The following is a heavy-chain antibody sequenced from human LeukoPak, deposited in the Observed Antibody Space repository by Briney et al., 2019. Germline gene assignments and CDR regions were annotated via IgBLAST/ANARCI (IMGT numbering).Heavy chain of an antibody. Sequence: SETLSLTCTVSGGSISSYYWSWIRQPPGKGLEWIGYIYYSGSTNYNPSLKSRVTISVDTSKNQFSLKLSSVTAADTAVYYCARAAIRQQLVSDWFDPRGQGTLVTVSS. V-gene: IGHV4-59*01. CDR3: ARAAIRQQLVSDWFDP. CDR2: IYYSGST. D-gene: IGHD6-13*01. CDR1: GGSISSYY. J-gene: IGHJ5*02.